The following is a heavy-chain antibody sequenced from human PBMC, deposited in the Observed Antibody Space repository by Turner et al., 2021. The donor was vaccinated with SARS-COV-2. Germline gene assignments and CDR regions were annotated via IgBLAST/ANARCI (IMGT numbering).Heavy chain of an antibody. J-gene: IGHJ4*02. V-gene: IGHV1-2*02. CDR1: GYTFTGYY. CDR3: ARDLFDLGSRWTQ. Sequence: QVQLVQSGAEVKKPGATVKVSCKASGYTFTGYYMHWVRQAPGQGLEWMGWINPNSGGTNYAQKFQGRVTMTRDTSISTAYMELSRLRSDDTAVYFCARDLFDLGSRWTQWGQGTLVTVSS. D-gene: IGHD6-13*01. CDR2: INPNSGGT.